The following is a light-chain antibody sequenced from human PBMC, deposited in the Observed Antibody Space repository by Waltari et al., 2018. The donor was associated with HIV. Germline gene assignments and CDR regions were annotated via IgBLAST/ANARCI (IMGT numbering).Light chain of an antibody. CDR3: CSYAGSSTWV. CDR2: EVS. Sequence: SALTQPASVSGSPGQSITISCTGTSSDVGSYTFLSWYQQHPGKAPKLMIYEVSKRPSGVSNRFSGSKSGNTASLTISGLQAEDEADYYCCSYAGSSTWVFGGGTKLTVL. V-gene: IGLV2-23*02. J-gene: IGLJ3*02. CDR1: SSDVGSYTF.